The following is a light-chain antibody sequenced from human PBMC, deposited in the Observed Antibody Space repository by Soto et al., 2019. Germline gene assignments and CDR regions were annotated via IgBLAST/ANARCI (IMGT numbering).Light chain of an antibody. CDR3: QQGFNTPNT. J-gene: IGKJ3*01. CDR1: QSINNC. Sequence: DIQMTQSPSSLSASVGDRVTITCRASQSINNCLNWYQQKPGKAPNLLIYAASSLQSGVPSRFSGSGSGTNFTLTISSLQPEDFATYYCQQGFNTPNTFGPGNKVDIK. V-gene: IGKV1-39*01. CDR2: AAS.